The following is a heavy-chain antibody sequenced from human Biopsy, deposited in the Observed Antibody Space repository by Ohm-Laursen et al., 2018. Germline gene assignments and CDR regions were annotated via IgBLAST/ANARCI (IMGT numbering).Heavy chain of an antibody. J-gene: IGHJ4*02. D-gene: IGHD2-15*01. CDR2: INSSGSTK. CDR1: GFPVSDYY. Sequence: GSLRLSCTASGFPVSDYYMSWIRQAPGRGLEWVSDINSSGSTKYHAESVKGRFTISRDNAINSVYLQMNSLRGEDTAVYYCARAVGIAAAPIDYWGQGTLVTVSS. V-gene: IGHV3-11*01. CDR3: ARAVGIAAAPIDY.